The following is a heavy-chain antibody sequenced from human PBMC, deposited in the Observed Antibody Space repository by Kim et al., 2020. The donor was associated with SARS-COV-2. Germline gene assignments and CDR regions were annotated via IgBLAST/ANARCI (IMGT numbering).Heavy chain of an antibody. Sequence: GGSLRLSCAASGFTFSSYEMNWVRQAPGKGLEWVAYISSSGSTTIYNADSVKGRFTISRDNAKDSLYLQMNSLRGDDTGVYSCARGPSLNWKIGYWGQGT. J-gene: IGHJ4*02. CDR3: ARGPSLNWKIGY. CDR1: GFTFSSYE. CDR2: ISSSGSTTI. D-gene: IGHD1-20*01. V-gene: IGHV3-48*03.